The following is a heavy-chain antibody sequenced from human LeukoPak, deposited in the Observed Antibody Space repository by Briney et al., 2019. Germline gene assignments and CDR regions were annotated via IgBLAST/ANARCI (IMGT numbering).Heavy chain of an antibody. V-gene: IGHV1-69*05. CDR3: ARDASYVWGSYRSYYFDY. Sequence: SVNVSCKASGGTFSSYAISWVRQAPGPGLEWMGRIIPIFGTANYAQKFQVRVTITTYESTSTAYMELSSLRSEDTAVYYCARDASYVWGSYRSYYFDYWGQGTLVTVSS. D-gene: IGHD3-16*02. CDR1: GGTFSSYA. CDR2: IIPIFGTA. J-gene: IGHJ4*02.